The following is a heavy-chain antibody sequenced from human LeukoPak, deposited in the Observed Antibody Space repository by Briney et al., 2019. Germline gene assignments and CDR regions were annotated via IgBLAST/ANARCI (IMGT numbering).Heavy chain of an antibody. V-gene: IGHV4-59*01. Sequence: SETLSLTCTVSGGSIRSYYWSWLRRPPGKGLEWIGYINYSGSTSYNPSLRSRVTISVDTSKNQFSLKLSSVTAADTAVYYCTSSTTGGWFDPWGQGTLVTVSS. CDR2: INYSGST. J-gene: IGHJ5*02. CDR3: TSSTTGGWFDP. D-gene: IGHD2/OR15-2a*01. CDR1: GGSIRSYY.